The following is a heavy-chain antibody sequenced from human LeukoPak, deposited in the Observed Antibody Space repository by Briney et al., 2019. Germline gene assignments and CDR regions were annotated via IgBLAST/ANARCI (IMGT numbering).Heavy chain of an antibody. CDR3: ARDRREYYYDSSKDLVY. CDR2: ISSSSSYI. Sequence: GGSLRLSCAASGFTFSSYSMNWVRQAPGKGLEWVSSISSSSSYIYYADSVKGRFTISRDNAKNSLYLQMNSLRAEDTAVYYCARDRREYYYDSSKDLVYWGQGTLVTVSS. D-gene: IGHD3-22*01. V-gene: IGHV3-21*01. J-gene: IGHJ4*02. CDR1: GFTFSSYS.